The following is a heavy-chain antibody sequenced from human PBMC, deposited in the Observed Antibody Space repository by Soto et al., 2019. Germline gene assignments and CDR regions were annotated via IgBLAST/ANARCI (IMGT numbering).Heavy chain of an antibody. J-gene: IGHJ4*02. CDR2: IYYSGST. Sequence: SETLSLTCTVSGGSISSYYWSWIRQPPGKGLEWIGYIYYSGSTNYNPSLKSRVTISVDTSKNQFSLKLSSVTAADTAVYYCARHEIAAAGLGYWGQGTLVTVSS. V-gene: IGHV4-59*08. CDR3: ARHEIAAAGLGY. D-gene: IGHD6-13*01. CDR1: GGSISSYY.